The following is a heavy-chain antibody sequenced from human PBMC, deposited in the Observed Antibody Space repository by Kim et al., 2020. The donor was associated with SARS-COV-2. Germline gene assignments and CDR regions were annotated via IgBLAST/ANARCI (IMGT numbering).Heavy chain of an antibody. Sequence: ASVKVSCKTSGDTFSDYDLHWLRQAPGQGLEWMGRVHVNTGDTKLAQQFQGRVSMTKDTSITTAFMELSGLTPEDTAVYFCARWAGSPFYGLDLWGQGT. CDR2: VHVNTGDT. V-gene: IGHV1-2*02. D-gene: IGHD1-26*01. J-gene: IGHJ3*01. CDR1: GDTFSDYD. CDR3: ARWAGSPFYGLDL.